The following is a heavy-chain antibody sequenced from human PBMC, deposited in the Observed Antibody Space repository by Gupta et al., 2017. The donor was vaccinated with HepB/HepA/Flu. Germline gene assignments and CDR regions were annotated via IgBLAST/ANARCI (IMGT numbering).Heavy chain of an antibody. CDR1: GFTFISYA. D-gene: IGHD3-10*01. CDR2: ISSSGGST. Sequence: EVQLLESGGGLVQPGGSLRLSCAASGFTFISYAMTWIRQAPGKGLEWVSVISSSGGSTYYADSVKGRFTISRDNSKNTLYLQMDSLRAEDTAVYYCAKTNRGSGSPHYFDYWGQGTLVTVSS. J-gene: IGHJ4*02. CDR3: AKTNRGSGSPHYFDY. V-gene: IGHV3-23*01.